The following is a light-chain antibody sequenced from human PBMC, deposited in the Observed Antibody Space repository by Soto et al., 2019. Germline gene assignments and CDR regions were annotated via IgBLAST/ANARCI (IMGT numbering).Light chain of an antibody. J-gene: IGKJ2*01. Sequence: EIVMTQSPATLYVSPGERASLSCRASQSVNSNLAWYQQKPGQSPRLLIYDASTRATGVPARFSGSESGTEFTLTISSLQSEDSALYFCQQYDNWPGTFGHGTKLEI. CDR2: DAS. CDR1: QSVNSN. CDR3: QQYDNWPGT. V-gene: IGKV3-15*01.